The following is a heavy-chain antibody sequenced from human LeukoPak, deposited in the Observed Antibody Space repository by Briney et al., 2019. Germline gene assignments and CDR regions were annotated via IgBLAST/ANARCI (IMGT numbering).Heavy chain of an antibody. Sequence: SETLSLTCTVSGGSINTYTYYWGWIRQPPGKGLEWIGSIYYSGSTYYNPSLKSRVTISIDTSKNPFSLKLSSVTAADTAVYYCARGGGTYEVDYGGYWGQGTLVTVSS. D-gene: IGHD3-16*01. J-gene: IGHJ4*02. CDR2: IYYSGST. CDR3: ARGGGTYEVDYGGY. CDR1: GGSINTYTYY. V-gene: IGHV4-39*07.